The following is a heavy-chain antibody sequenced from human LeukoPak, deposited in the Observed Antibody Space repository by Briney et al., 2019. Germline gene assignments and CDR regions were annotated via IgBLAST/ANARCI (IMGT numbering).Heavy chain of an antibody. V-gene: IGHV4-61*02. J-gene: IGHJ3*02. Sequence: SQTLSLTCTVSGGSISSGSYYWSWIRQPAGKGLEWIGRIYTSGSTNHNPSLKSRVTISVDTSKNQFSLKLSSVTAADTAVYYCARMSRSWYENAFDIWGQGTMVTVSS. D-gene: IGHD6-13*01. CDR2: IYTSGST. CDR3: ARMSRSWYENAFDI. CDR1: GGSISSGSYY.